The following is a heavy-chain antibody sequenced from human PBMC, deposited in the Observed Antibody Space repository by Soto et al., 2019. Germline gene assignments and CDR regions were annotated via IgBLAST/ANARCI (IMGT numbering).Heavy chain of an antibody. CDR1: GGTVSSYT. V-gene: IGHV1-69*02. J-gene: IGHJ6*03. D-gene: IGHD1-7*01. Sequence: QVQLVQSGAEVKKPGSSVKVSCKASGGTVSSYTISWVRQAPGQGLEWMGRIIPILGIANYAQKFQGRVTITADKSTSTAYMELSSLRYEDTAVYYCARVLVPPGTRDAYYYMDVWGKGTTVTVSS. CDR2: IIPILGIA. CDR3: ARVLVPPGTRDAYYYMDV.